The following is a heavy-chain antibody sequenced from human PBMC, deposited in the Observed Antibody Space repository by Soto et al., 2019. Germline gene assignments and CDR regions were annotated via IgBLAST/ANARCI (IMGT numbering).Heavy chain of an antibody. CDR3: ARDPDGITDFDY. V-gene: IGHV4-59*12. J-gene: IGHJ4*02. CDR1: GGSISSYY. D-gene: IGHD1-7*01. Sequence: PSETLSLTCTVSGGSISSYYWSWIRQPPGKGLEWIGYIYYSGSTNYNPSLRSRVTISGDTSKKQLSLKLSSVTAADTAVYFCARDPDGITDFDYWGQGTQVTVSS. CDR2: IYYSGST.